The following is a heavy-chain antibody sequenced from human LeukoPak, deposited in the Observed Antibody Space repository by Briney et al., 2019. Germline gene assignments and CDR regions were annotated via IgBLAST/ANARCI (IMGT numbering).Heavy chain of an antibody. CDR2: ISSSGSTI. CDR1: GFTQNA. Sequence: GGSLRLSCEASGFTQNAMGWVRQAPGKGLEWVSYISSSGSTIYYADSVKGRFTMYRDNAKNSLYLQMNSLRAEDTAVYYCARETDSTLFDYWGQGTLVTVSS. D-gene: IGHD2-2*01. J-gene: IGHJ4*02. V-gene: IGHV3-48*03. CDR3: ARETDSTLFDY.